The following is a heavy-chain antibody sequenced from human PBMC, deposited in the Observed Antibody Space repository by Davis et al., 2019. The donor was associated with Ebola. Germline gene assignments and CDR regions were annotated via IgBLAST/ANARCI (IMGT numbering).Heavy chain of an antibody. D-gene: IGHD3-10*01. Sequence: GESLKISCAASGFTVSSNHMSWVRQAPGKGLEWVSVIYDHSTAYADSVRGRFTISRDNSKNTLYLQMNSLRAEDTAVYYCARGLLWVREQYFDSWGQGTLVSVSS. CDR3: ARGLLWVREQYFDS. V-gene: IGHV3-53*01. CDR2: IYDHST. J-gene: IGHJ4*02. CDR1: GFTVSSNH.